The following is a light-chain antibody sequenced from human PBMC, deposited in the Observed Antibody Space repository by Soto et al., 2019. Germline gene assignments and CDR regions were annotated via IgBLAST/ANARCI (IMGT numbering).Light chain of an antibody. V-gene: IGKV2-28*01. CDR3: MQALQTPRGAFT. CDR2: LGS. Sequence: DIVMTQSPLSLPVTPGEPASISCRSSQSLLHSNGYNYLDWYLQKPGQSPQLLIYLGSNRASGVPDRVSGSGSGTDFTLKISRVEAEDVGVYYCMQALQTPRGAFTFGPGTKVDIK. CDR1: QSLLHSNGYNY. J-gene: IGKJ3*01.